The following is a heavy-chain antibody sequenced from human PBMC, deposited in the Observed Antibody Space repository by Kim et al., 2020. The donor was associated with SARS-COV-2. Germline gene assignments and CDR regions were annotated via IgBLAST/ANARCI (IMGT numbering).Heavy chain of an antibody. J-gene: IGHJ4*02. Sequence: GGSLRLSCAASGFTFSSYAMHWVRQAPGKGLEWVAVISYDGSNKYYADSVKGRFTISRDNSKNTLYLQMNSLRAEDTAVYYCARGYCSSTSCPLDYWGQGTLVTVSS. CDR2: ISYDGSNK. CDR1: GFTFSSYA. CDR3: ARGYCSSTSCPLDY. V-gene: IGHV3-30-3*01. D-gene: IGHD2-2*01.